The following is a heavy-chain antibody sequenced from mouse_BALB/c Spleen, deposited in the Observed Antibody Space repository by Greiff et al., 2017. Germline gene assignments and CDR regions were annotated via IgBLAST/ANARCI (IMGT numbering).Heavy chain of an antibody. CDR1: GYTFTSYW. V-gene: IGHV1S22*01. J-gene: IGHJ1*01. Sequence: LQQPGSELVRPGASVKLSCKASGYTFTSYWMHWVKQRHGQGLEWIGNIYPGSGSTNYDEKFKSKGTLTVDTSSSTAYMHLSSLTSEDSAVYYCTRRDYGYWYFDVWGAGTTVTVSS. D-gene: IGHD1-1*01. CDR2: IYPGSGST. CDR3: TRRDYGYWYFDV.